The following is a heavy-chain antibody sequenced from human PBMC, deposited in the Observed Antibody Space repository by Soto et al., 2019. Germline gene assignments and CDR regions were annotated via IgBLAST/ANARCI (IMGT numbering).Heavy chain of an antibody. CDR3: ARAVDSGGFPDAFDI. CDR1: GDSISIGDYY. V-gene: IGHV4-30-4*01. CDR2: IYYSGNT. D-gene: IGHD3-22*01. J-gene: IGHJ3*02. Sequence: QVQLQESGPGLVKPSQTLCLTCTVSGDSISIGDYYWSWIRQPPGKGLEWIGYIYYSGNTYYNPSLKSRITISVDMSKNQFSLKLGSVTAADTAVYYCARAVDSGGFPDAFDIWGQGTMVTVSS.